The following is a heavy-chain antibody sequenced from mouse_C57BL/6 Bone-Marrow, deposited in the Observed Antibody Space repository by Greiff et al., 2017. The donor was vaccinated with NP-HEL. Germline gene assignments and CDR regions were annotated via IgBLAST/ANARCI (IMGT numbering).Heavy chain of an antibody. CDR3: TTYDYDS. D-gene: IGHD2-4*01. Sequence: EVMLVESGAELVRPGASVKLSCTASGFNIKDDYMHWVKQRPEQGLEWIGWIDPENGDTEYASKFQGKATITADTSSNTAYLQLSSLTSEDTAVYYCTTYDYDSWGQGTTLTVSS. CDR1: GFNIKDDY. J-gene: IGHJ2*01. V-gene: IGHV14-4*01. CDR2: IDPENGDT.